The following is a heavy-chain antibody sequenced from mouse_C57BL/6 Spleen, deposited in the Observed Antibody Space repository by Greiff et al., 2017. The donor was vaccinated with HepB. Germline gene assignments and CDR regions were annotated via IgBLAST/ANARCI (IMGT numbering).Heavy chain of an antibody. V-gene: IGHV1-64*01. CDR2: IHPNSGST. Sequence: QVQLKQPGAELVKPGASVKLSCKASGYTFTSYWMHWVKQRPGQGLEWIGMIHPNSGSTNYNEKFKSKATLTVDKSSSTAYMQLSSLTSEDSAVYYCAIYGSSYFDYWGQGTTLTVSS. J-gene: IGHJ2*01. CDR3: AIYGSSYFDY. CDR1: GYTFTSYW. D-gene: IGHD1-1*01.